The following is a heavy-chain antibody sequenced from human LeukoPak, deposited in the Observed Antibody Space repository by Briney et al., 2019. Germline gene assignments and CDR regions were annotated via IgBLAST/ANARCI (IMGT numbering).Heavy chain of an antibody. Sequence: SETLSLTCTVSGGSISSYYWSWIRQPAGKGLEWIGRIYTSGSTNYNPSLKSRVTMSVDTSKNQFSLKLSSVTAADTAVYYCARLYYYGSGSYYNVRGYFDYWGQGTLVTVSS. CDR3: ARLYYYGSGSYYNVRGYFDY. J-gene: IGHJ4*02. V-gene: IGHV4-4*07. CDR2: IYTSGST. D-gene: IGHD3-10*01. CDR1: GGSISSYY.